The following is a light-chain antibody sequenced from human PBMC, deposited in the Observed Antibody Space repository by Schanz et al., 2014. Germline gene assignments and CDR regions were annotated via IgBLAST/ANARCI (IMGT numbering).Light chain of an antibody. CDR2: EGT. CDR1: SSDVGSYNL. J-gene: IGLJ3*02. V-gene: IGLV2-14*02. Sequence: HSALTQPASVSGSPGQSITISCTGTSSDVGSYNLVSWYQQHPGKAPKLMIYEGTKRPSGVSNRFSASKSGNTASLTISGLQAEDEVDYYCSSYTRSSTQVFGGGTKLTVL. CDR3: SSYTRSSTQV.